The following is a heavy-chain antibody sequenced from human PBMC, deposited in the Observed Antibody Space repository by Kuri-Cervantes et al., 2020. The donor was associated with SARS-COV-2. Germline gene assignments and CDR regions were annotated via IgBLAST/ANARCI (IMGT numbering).Heavy chain of an antibody. V-gene: IGHV3-33*08. Sequence: GESLKISCVASGFTFSNYVIHWVRQAPGKGLEWVAVIWYDGENEYYAGSVKGRFTISRDNSKNTVPLHMNSLRAEDTAVYYCARDGWGSTSHNWFDPWGQGTLVTVSS. D-gene: IGHD2-2*01. CDR3: ARDGWGSTSHNWFDP. J-gene: IGHJ5*02. CDR2: IWYDGENE. CDR1: GFTFSNYV.